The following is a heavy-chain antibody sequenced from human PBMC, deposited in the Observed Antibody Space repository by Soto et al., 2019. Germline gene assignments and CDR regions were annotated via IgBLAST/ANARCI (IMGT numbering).Heavy chain of an antibody. V-gene: IGHV1-69*13. CDR3: ARPAAAGSQDYYYYGMDV. CDR1: GGTFSSYA. D-gene: IGHD6-13*01. Sequence: GASVKVSCKASGGTFSSYAISWVRQAPGQGLEWMGGIIPIFGTANYAQKFQGRVTITADESTSTAYMELSSLRSEDTAVFYFARPAAAGSQDYYYYGMDVWGQGTTVTVSS. CDR2: IIPIFGTA. J-gene: IGHJ6*02.